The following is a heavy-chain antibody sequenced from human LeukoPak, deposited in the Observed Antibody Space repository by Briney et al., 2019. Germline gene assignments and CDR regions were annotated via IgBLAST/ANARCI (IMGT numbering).Heavy chain of an antibody. D-gene: IGHD6-19*01. CDR1: GYTFTTYG. Sequence: ASVKVSCKASGYTFTTYGISWVRQAPGQGLEWMGWISPYNGNTNYAQKVQGRVTMTTDTSTNTAYMELRNLRSDDTAVYYCARDLGADQWLAPFDYWGQGTLVTVSS. CDR3: ARDLGADQWLAPFDY. J-gene: IGHJ4*02. V-gene: IGHV1-18*01. CDR2: ISPYNGNT.